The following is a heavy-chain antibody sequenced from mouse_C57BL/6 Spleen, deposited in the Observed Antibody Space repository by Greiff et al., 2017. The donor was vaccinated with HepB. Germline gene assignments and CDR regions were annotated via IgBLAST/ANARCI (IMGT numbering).Heavy chain of an antibody. CDR2: ISSGSSTI. J-gene: IGHJ4*01. CDR3: ARRTPYYYRSYDAMDY. CDR1: GFTFSDYG. D-gene: IGHD2-1*01. Sequence: EVQLVESGGGLVKPGGSLKLSCAASGFTFSDYGMHWVRQAPEKGLEWVAYISSGSSTIYYADTVKGRFTISRDNAKNTLFLQMTSLRSEDTAMYYCARRTPYYYRSYDAMDYWGQRTSVTVSS. V-gene: IGHV5-17*01.